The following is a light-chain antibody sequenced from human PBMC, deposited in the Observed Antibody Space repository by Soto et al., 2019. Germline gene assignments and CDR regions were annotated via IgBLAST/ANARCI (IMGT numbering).Light chain of an antibody. V-gene: IGLV1-51*01. Sequence: QSVLTQPPSVSAAPGQKVTISCSGSSSNIGKTYVSWYQQFPGTAPKLLIYDNNKRPSGIPDRFSGSKSGTSATLGITGLQTGDEADYFCGTWDSSLSAEVFGTGTKLTVL. CDR3: GTWDSSLSAEV. CDR2: DNN. J-gene: IGLJ1*01. CDR1: SSNIGKTY.